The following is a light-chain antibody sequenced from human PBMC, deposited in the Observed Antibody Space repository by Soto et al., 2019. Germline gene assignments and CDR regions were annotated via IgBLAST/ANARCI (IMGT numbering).Light chain of an antibody. Sequence: DIQMTQSPSSLSASVGDRVTITCQASQDISKYLNWYQQKPGKAPKLLIYDASNLETGVPSRFSGSGSGTDFTFTISSLQPEDIATYYCQQYDNFPLSFGQGTKLEIK. CDR3: QQYDNFPLS. CDR2: DAS. V-gene: IGKV1-33*01. J-gene: IGKJ2*01. CDR1: QDISKY.